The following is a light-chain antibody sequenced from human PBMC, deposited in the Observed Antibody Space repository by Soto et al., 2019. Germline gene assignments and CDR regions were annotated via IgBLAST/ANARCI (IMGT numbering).Light chain of an antibody. J-gene: IGKJ5*01. Sequence: DIQMAQSPSSVSASVGDRVTITFRASQGISSWLAWYQQKPGRAPKLLIYDASNLEAGVPSRFRGSGSGTDFTFTISRLQPEDIATYYCQQYENLPTFGQGTRLEIK. CDR3: QQYENLPT. CDR1: QGISSW. V-gene: IGKV1-33*01. CDR2: DAS.